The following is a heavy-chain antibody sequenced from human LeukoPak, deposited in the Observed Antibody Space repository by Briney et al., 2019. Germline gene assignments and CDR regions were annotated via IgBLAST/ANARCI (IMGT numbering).Heavy chain of an antibody. V-gene: IGHV1-8*03. CDR1: GYTFTAHD. CDR2: MNPKSGST. D-gene: IGHD3-10*01. CDR3: ARGRQMSINWYFDL. Sequence: ASVKVSCKTSGYTFTAHDIFWVRQAAGQGLEWMGWMNPKSGSTAYAQKVQGRVTFTRNTSITTAYLDLTNLRYEDTAMYYCARGRQMSINWYFDLWGRGAQVTVAS. J-gene: IGHJ2*01.